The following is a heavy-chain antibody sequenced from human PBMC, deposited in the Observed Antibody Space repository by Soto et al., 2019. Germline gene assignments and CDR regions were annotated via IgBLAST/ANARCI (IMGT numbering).Heavy chain of an antibody. CDR1: GFTFSSYA. Sequence: GSLRLSCAASGFTFSSYAMSWVRQAPGKGLEWVSAISGSGGSTYYADSVKGRFTISRDNSKNTLYLQMNSLRAEDTAVYYCAKFSLVLDYFDYWGQGTLVTVSS. CDR3: AKFSLVLDYFDY. V-gene: IGHV3-23*01. D-gene: IGHD6-13*01. J-gene: IGHJ4*02. CDR2: ISGSGGST.